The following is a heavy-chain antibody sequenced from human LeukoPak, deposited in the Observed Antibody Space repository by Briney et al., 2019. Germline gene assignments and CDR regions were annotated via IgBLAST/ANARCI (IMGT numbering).Heavy chain of an antibody. J-gene: IGHJ4*02. D-gene: IGHD1-26*01. V-gene: IGHV3-53*01. Sequence: GGSLRLSCAASGFSVSSTYMSWVRQAPGKGLEWVSLMYSHGLTSYGDSVRGRSTISRDTSKNTLHLQMNSLRAEDTAIYYCVRDIGSYPPEKWGQGTPVTVSS. CDR3: VRDIGSYPPEK. CDR2: MYSHGLT. CDR1: GFSVSSTY.